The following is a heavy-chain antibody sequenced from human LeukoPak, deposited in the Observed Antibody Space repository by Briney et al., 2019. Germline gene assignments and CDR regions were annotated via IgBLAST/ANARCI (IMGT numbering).Heavy chain of an antibody. D-gene: IGHD3-9*01. V-gene: IGHV4-59*11. CDR1: GDSISSHY. CDR2: IYYSGST. J-gene: IGHJ4*02. Sequence: SETLPLTCTVSGDSISSHYWSWIRQPPGKGLEWIGYIYYSGSTNYNPSLKSRVTISVDTSKNQFSLKLSSVTAADTAVYYCARVNLLRYFDWLRASSSARYYFDYWGQGTLVTVSS. CDR3: ARVNLLRYFDWLRASSSARYYFDY.